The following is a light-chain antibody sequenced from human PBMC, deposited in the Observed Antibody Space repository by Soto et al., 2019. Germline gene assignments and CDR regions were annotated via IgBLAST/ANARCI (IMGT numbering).Light chain of an antibody. CDR2: GNT. CDR1: SSNIGSTYD. Sequence: QSVLTQPPSVSGAPGQRVTISCTGSSSNIGSTYDVQWYQQLPGTAPKLLIHGNTDRPSGVPDRFSGSKSGTSASLAITGLRADDEADYSCQPYDHSLGAHYVFGPGTK. CDR3: QPYDHSLGAHYV. V-gene: IGLV1-40*01. J-gene: IGLJ1*01.